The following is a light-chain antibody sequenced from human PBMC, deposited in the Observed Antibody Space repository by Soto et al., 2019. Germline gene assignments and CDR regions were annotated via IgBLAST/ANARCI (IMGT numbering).Light chain of an antibody. CDR3: QQYDANSQVT. J-gene: IGKJ2*01. CDR2: RAS. Sequence: DIQMTQSPSTVSASVGDRVAITCRASQSISTALAWYQQKPGKAPRLLIYRASSLEEGVPSRFSGSSSATAFILTISGRQHADFAAYYCQQYDANSQVTFGQGTKLEI. CDR1: QSISTA. V-gene: IGKV1-5*03.